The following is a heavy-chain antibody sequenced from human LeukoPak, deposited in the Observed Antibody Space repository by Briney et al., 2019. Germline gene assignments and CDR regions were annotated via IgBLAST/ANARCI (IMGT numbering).Heavy chain of an antibody. D-gene: IGHD3-22*01. CDR3: ARGRWLSNWFDP. CDR2: INPSGGST. Sequence: ASVKVSCKASGYTFTSYYMHWVRQAPGHRLEWMGIINPSGGSTSYAQKFQRRVTINRDTSTSTVYMELNSLRSEDTAVYSCARGRWLSNWFDPWGQGTLVTVSS. CDR1: GYTFTSYY. J-gene: IGHJ5*02. V-gene: IGHV1-46*01.